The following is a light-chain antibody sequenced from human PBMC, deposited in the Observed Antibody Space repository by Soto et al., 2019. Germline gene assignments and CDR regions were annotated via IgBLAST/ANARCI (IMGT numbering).Light chain of an antibody. CDR3: QQYGSSLTWT. CDR2: GAS. CDR1: QSVSSSY. J-gene: IGKJ1*01. V-gene: IGKV3-20*01. Sequence: EIVLTQSPGTLSLSPGERATLSCRASQSVSSSYLAWYQQEPGQAPRILIFGASSRATGIPDRFSVSGSGTDFTLTISRVEPEDFAVYYCQQYGSSLTWTSGQGTKEEIK.